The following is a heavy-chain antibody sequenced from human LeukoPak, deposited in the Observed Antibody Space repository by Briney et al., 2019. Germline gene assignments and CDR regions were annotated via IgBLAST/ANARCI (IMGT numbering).Heavy chain of an antibody. Sequence: GGPLRLSCAASGFTFSSYAMSWVRQAPGMGLEWVSAISGSGGGTYYADSVKGRFTISRDNSKNTLYLQMNSLRAEDTAVYYCAKVGGVIAAAGNFDYWGQGTLVTVSS. V-gene: IGHV3-23*01. CDR3: AKVGGVIAAAGNFDY. D-gene: IGHD6-13*01. CDR2: ISGSGGGT. J-gene: IGHJ4*02. CDR1: GFTFSSYA.